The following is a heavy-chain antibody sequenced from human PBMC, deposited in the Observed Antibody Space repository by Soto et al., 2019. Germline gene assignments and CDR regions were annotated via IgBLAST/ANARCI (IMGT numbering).Heavy chain of an antibody. D-gene: IGHD3-22*01. CDR3: VRGASGYYYVDS. Sequence: EVQLVESGGGFVQPGGSLRLSCAASGFTFSSHWIHWVRQAPGKGLVWVSRINSGGSTTDYADSVKGRFTISRDNAKNTLYLQMNGLRGEDTAVYHCVRGASGYYYVDSWGQGTLVTVSS. J-gene: IGHJ4*02. V-gene: IGHV3-74*01. CDR2: INSGGSTT. CDR1: GFTFSSHW.